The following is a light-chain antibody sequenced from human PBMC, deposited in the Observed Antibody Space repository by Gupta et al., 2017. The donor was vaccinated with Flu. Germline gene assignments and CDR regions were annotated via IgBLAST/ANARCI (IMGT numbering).Light chain of an antibody. V-gene: IGKV1-39*01. CDR1: QSISSY. Sequence: EDRVTITCRASQSISSYLNWYQQKPGKAPKRLIYAASSLQSGVPSRFSGSGSGTDFTLTISSLQPEDFATYDCQQSYSTPLTFGGGTKVEIK. CDR2: AAS. CDR3: QQSYSTPLT. J-gene: IGKJ4*01.